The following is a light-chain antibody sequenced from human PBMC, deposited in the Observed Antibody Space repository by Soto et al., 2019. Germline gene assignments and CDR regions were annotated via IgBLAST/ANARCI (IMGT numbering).Light chain of an antibody. CDR3: QQSYSTGLT. Sequence: DIQMTQSPSSLSASVGDRVTITCRASQSINSYLNWYQQKPGKAPKLLIYAASSLQSGVPSRFSGSGSGTDFTLTISSLQPEDCATYYCQQSYSTGLTFGGGTKVEIK. CDR2: AAS. CDR1: QSINSY. J-gene: IGKJ4*01. V-gene: IGKV1-39*01.